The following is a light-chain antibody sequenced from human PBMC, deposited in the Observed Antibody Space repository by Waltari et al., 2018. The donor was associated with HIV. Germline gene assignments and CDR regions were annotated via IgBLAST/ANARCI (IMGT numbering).Light chain of an antibody. CDR1: SSDIGGYNF. V-gene: IGLV2-14*01. Sequence: QSALTQPASVSGSPGQSITISCTGTSSDIGGYNFVSWYQQHPGRAPRLMIYEVTSRPAGVSNTFSGSRSGNTASLTIAGLQAEDEADYYCSSYTSSATGVLFGGGTTLTVL. J-gene: IGLJ2*01. CDR2: EVT. CDR3: SSYTSSATGVL.